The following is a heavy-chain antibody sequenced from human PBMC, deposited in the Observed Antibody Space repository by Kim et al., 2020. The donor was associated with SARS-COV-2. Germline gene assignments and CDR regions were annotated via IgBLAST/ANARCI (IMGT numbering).Heavy chain of an antibody. D-gene: IGHD3-10*01. CDR1: GGSISSFY. V-gene: IGHV4-4*07. CDR2: IYTSGST. J-gene: IGHJ2*01. CDR3: VGAQTWYFDL. Sequence: SETMSLTCTVSGGSISSFYWSWIRQPARKGLEWIGRIYTSGSTNYNPSLKSRVTMSVDTSKNQFSLKLSSVTAADTAVYYCVGAQTWYFDLWGRGTLVTVSS.